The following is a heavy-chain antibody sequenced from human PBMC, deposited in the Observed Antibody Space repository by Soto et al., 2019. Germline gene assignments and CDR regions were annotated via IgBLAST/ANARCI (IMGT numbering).Heavy chain of an antibody. V-gene: IGHV1-8*01. CDR2: MNPHRGRT. CDR1: GYTFTDYD. D-gene: IGHD6-19*01. Sequence: QVQLVQSGAEVKTPGASVKVSCKASGYTFTDYDINWVRQAPGQGLEWVGRMNPHRGRTDYAQKFQARVTMTRDTSISTAYLELSSLGYEDTAVFYCSTWGRNGWYTGFFWGQGTLVTVAS. J-gene: IGHJ4*02. CDR3: STWGRNGWYTGFF.